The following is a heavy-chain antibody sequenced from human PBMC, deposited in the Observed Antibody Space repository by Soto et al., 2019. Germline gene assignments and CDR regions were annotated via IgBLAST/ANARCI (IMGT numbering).Heavy chain of an antibody. D-gene: IGHD1-26*01. V-gene: IGHV4-31*03. CDR2: IYYSGST. CDR1: GGSISSGGYY. CDR3: ARHGAKATGYFDL. Sequence: PSEPLSLTCTVSGGSISSGGYYWSWIRQHPGKGLEWIGYIYYSGSTYYNPSLKSRVTISVDTSKNQFSLKLSSVTAADTAVYYCARHGAKATGYFDLWGQGTLVIVSS. J-gene: IGHJ4*02.